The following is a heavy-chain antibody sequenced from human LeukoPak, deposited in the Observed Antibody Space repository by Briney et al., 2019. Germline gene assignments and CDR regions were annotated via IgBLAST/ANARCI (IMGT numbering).Heavy chain of an antibody. J-gene: IGHJ3*02. V-gene: IGHV4-4*02. CDR2: IYHSGST. D-gene: IGHD3-9*01. CDR1: GGSISSSNW. CDR3: ARSDWYLRGDAFDI. Sequence: PSGTLSLTYAVSGGSISSSNWWSWVRQPPGKGLEWIGEIYHSGSTNYNPSLKSRVTISIQTSKSQFSLRLNSVTAADTAVYYCARSDWYLRGDAFDIWGQGTVVTVSS.